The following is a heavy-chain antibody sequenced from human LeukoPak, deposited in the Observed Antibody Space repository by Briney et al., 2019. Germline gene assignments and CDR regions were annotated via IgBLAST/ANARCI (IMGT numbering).Heavy chain of an antibody. CDR1: GGTFSSYA. J-gene: IGHJ1*01. CDR3: ASVNGDGAEYFQH. D-gene: IGHD2-21*01. Sequence: GASVKVSCKASGGTFSSYAISWVRQAPGQGLEWMGMIIPILGIANYAQKFQGRVTITADKSTSTAYMELSSLRSEDTAVYYCASVNGDGAEYFQHWGQGTLVTVSS. CDR2: IIPILGIA. V-gene: IGHV1-69*04.